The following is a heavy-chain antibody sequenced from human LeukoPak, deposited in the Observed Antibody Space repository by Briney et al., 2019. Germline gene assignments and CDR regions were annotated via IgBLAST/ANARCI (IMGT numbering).Heavy chain of an antibody. CDR3: ARTNYDSSGYRWFDP. CDR2: INPSGGST. CDR1: GYTFTSYY. V-gene: IGHV1-46*01. J-gene: IGHJ5*02. D-gene: IGHD3-22*01. Sequence: ASVKVSCKASGYTFTSYYMHWVRQAPGQGLEWMEIINPSGGSTSYAQKFQGRVTMTRDMSTSTVYMELSSLRSEDTAVYYCARTNYDSSGYRWFDPWGQGTLVTVSS.